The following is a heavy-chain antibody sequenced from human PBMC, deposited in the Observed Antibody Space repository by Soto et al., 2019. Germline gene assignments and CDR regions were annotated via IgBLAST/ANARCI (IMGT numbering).Heavy chain of an antibody. D-gene: IGHD6-19*01. CDR1: GGSISSYY. J-gene: IGHJ4*02. CDR2: IYYSGST. V-gene: IGHV4-59*01. CDR3: ASHYRRRGWEWATEPLFDY. Sequence: PSETLSLTCTVSGGSISSYYWSWIRQPPGKGLEWIGYIYYSGSTNCNPSLKSRVTISIDTPKNQFSLKLSSVTAADTAVYYCASHYRRRGWEWATEPLFDYWGQGTLVTSPQ.